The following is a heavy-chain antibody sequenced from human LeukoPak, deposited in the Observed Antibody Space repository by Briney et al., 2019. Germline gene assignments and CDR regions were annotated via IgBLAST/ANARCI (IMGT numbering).Heavy chain of an antibody. J-gene: IGHJ5*02. Sequence: GGSLRLSCAASGFTFNSYAMCWVRQAAGKGLEWVSSISGSGGSTYYADSVKGRFTISRDSSKNMLYLQMNTLRAEDTAVYYCAKDGIDSGDPNGFDPWGQGTLVTVSS. CDR1: GFTFNSYA. CDR3: AKDGIDSGDPNGFDP. CDR2: ISGSGGST. V-gene: IGHV3-23*01. D-gene: IGHD3-10*01.